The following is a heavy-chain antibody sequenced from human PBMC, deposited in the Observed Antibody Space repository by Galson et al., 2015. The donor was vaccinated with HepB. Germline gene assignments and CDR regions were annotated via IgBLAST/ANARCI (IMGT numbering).Heavy chain of an antibody. J-gene: IGHJ4*02. CDR1: GYTFTSYA. D-gene: IGHD6-13*01. CDR3: ARQAVLGEYSSSEFDY. V-gene: IGHV7-4-1*02. CDR2: INTNTGNP. Sequence: SVKVSCKASGYTFTSYAMNWVRQAPGQGLEWMGWINTNTGNPTYAQGFTGRFVFSLDTSVSTAYLQISSLKAEDTAMYYCARQAVLGEYSSSEFDYWGQGTLVTVSS.